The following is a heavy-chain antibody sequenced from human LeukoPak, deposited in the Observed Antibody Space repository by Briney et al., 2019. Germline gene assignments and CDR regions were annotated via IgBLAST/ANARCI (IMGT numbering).Heavy chain of an antibody. CDR1: GGSISSYY. V-gene: IGHV4-4*07. CDR3: ARYSSSRRPFDY. CDR2: IYTSGST. J-gene: IGHJ4*02. D-gene: IGHD6-6*01. Sequence: SETLSLTCTVSGGSISSYYWSWIRQPAGKGLEWIGRIYTSGSTNYNPSLKSRVTMSVDTSKNQFSLQLSSVTAADTAVYYCARYSSSRRPFDYWGQGTLVTVSS.